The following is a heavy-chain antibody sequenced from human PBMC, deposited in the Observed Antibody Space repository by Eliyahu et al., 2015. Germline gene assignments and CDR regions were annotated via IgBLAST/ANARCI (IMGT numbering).Heavy chain of an antibody. J-gene: IGHJ4*02. Sequence: EVKKPGASVKVSCKAFGYTFNNYGITWVRQAPGQGLEWMGWISAYNGNINYAQKLQGRVTMTTDTTTSTTQQEPESPRSDDTAVYYCARDEGSGSYRFDYWGQGTLVTVSS. CDR2: ISAYNGNI. V-gene: IGHV1-18*01. D-gene: IGHD3-10*01. CDR1: GYTFNNYG. CDR3: ARDEGSGSYRFDY.